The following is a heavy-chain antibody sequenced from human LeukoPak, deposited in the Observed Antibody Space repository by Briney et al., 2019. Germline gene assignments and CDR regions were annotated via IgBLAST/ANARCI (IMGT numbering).Heavy chain of an antibody. CDR1: GGSISGYY. CDR3: ARRYRSDAFDY. J-gene: IGHJ4*02. V-gene: IGHV4-59*08. CDR2: IYYSGST. D-gene: IGHD6-25*01. Sequence: PSETLSLTRTVSGGSISGYYWSWIRQPPGKGLEWIGYIYYSGSTNYNPSLKSRVTISVDTSKNQFSLKLSSVSAADTAVYYCARRYRSDAFDYWGQGTLVTVSS.